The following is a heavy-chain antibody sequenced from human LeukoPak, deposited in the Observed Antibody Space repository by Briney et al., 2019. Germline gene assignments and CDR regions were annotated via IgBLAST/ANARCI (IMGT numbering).Heavy chain of an antibody. D-gene: IGHD3-3*01. CDR2: IYHSGST. CDR1: GGSISSGGYS. Sequence: NTSQTLSLTCAVSGGSISSGGYSWSWIRQPPGKGLEWIGYIYHSGSTYYNPSLKSRVTISVNTSKNQFSLKLSSVTAADTAVYYCARDQRGYDFWSGYYYYYYGMDVWGQGTTVTVSS. J-gene: IGHJ6*02. V-gene: IGHV4-30-2*05. CDR3: ARDQRGYDFWSGYYYYYYGMDV.